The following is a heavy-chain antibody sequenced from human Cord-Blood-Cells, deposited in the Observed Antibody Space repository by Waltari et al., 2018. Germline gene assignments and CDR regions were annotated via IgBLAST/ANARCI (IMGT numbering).Heavy chain of an antibody. CDR3: ARHRLTGDRAFDI. Sequence: QLQLQESGPGLVTPPETLSPTCTASGGSISSSSYYWGCSRPPPGKGLKWIGSIYYSGSTYYNPSLKSRVTISVDTSKNQFSLKLSSVTAADTAVYYCARHRLTGDRAFDIWGQGTMVTDSS. CDR2: IYYSGST. D-gene: IGHD7-27*01. CDR1: GGSISSSSYY. V-gene: IGHV4-39*01. J-gene: IGHJ3*02.